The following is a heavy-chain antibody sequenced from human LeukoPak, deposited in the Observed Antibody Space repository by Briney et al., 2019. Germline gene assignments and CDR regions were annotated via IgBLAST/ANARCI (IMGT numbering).Heavy chain of an antibody. J-gene: IGHJ3*02. V-gene: IGHV3-23*01. CDR1: GFTFSSYA. D-gene: IGHD1-26*01. CDR2: PSSSGGST. CDR3: AKDQWERGADDAFDM. Sequence: GGSLRLSCAASGFTFSSYAMSWVRQAPGKGLEWVSAPSSSGGSTYYADSVRGQFTISRDNFRNMLYLQMNSLRAEDTAVYYCAKDQWERGADDAFDMWGQGTMVIVSS.